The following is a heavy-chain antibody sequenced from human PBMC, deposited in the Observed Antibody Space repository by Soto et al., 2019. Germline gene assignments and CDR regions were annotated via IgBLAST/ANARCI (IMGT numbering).Heavy chain of an antibody. CDR1: GFAFSDSA. D-gene: IGHD5-18*01. J-gene: IGHJ4*02. V-gene: IGHV3-73*02. CDR2: IRGKRGNDGT. CDR3: TRRRDWTAVERLDY. Sequence: EVQLVESGGGLVQPGGSLKLSCAASGFAFSDSAMHWVRQASGKGLEWIGRIRGKRGNDGTAYAASVKGRFTISRDDSKTTSNLQMTCLKVEDTAVYYCTRRRDWTAVERLDYWGQGTLVTVSS.